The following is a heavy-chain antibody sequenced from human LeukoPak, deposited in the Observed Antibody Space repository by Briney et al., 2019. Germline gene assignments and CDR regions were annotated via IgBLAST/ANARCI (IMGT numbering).Heavy chain of an antibody. CDR1: GFTFSSYA. D-gene: IGHD6-13*01. Sequence: GASLRLSCAASGFTFSSYAMSWVRQAPGKGLEWVSAISGSGGSTYYADSVKGRFTISRDNSKNTLYLQMNSLRAEDTAVYYCANGKYSSSWIYWGQGTLVTVSS. V-gene: IGHV3-23*01. J-gene: IGHJ4*02. CDR3: ANGKYSSSWIY. CDR2: ISGSGGST.